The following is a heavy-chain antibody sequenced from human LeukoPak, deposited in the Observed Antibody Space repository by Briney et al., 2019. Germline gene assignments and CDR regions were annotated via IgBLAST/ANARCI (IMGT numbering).Heavy chain of an antibody. V-gene: IGHV3-23*01. D-gene: IGHD6-13*01. CDR3: AKDRVTASTGTVSDY. Sequence: PGGSLRLSCAASGFTFSSYSVNWVRQAPGKGLEWVSTISAGGGTTYYADSVKGRFTISRDNSKNTLSLQMNSLRAEDAALYYCAKDRVTASTGTVSDYWGQGTLVTVSS. CDR2: ISAGGGTT. J-gene: IGHJ4*02. CDR1: GFTFSSYS.